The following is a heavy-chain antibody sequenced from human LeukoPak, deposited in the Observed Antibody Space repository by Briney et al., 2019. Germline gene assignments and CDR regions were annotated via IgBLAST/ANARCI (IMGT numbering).Heavy chain of an antibody. D-gene: IGHD3-22*01. CDR3: ATYGNYYDSSGPFDY. J-gene: IGHJ4*02. CDR1: GYTLTELS. Sequence: ASVKVSCEVSGYTLTELSMHWVRQAPGKGLEWMGGFDPEDGETIYAQEFQGRVTMTEDTSTDTAYMELSSLRSEDTAVYYCATYGNYYDSSGPFDYWGQGTLVTVSS. V-gene: IGHV1-24*01. CDR2: FDPEDGET.